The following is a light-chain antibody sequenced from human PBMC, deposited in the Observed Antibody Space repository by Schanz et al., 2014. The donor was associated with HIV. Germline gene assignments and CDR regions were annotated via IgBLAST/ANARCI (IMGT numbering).Light chain of an antibody. CDR1: QSVSSSY. J-gene: IGKJ2*01. Sequence: EIVLTQSPGTLSLSPGERATLSCRASQSVSSSYLAWYQQKPGQAPRLLIYGASTRVTGIPARFSGSGSGTEFTLTISSLQSEDVAVYYCQQFYSLPYTFGQGTKLEIK. CDR3: QQFYSLPYT. CDR2: GAS. V-gene: IGKV3-20*01.